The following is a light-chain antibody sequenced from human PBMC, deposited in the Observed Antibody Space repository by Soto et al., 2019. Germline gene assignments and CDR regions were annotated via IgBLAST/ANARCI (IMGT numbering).Light chain of an antibody. CDR1: QSVSNNY. V-gene: IGKV3-20*01. CDR2: GAS. Sequence: EIVLTQSPGTLSLSPGERATLSCRASQSVSNNYLAWYQQKPGQAPRLLIYGASNRATGIPARFSGSGSGTDFTLTISSLAPEDVAIYCCQQRQCSPRTFGQGTKL. J-gene: IGKJ1*01. CDR3: QQRQCSPRT.